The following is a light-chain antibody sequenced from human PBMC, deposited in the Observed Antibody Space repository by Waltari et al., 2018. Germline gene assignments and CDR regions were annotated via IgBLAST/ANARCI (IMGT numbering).Light chain of an antibody. CDR3: SSYTSSSTQV. CDR1: SSDGGGYNY. J-gene: IGLJ3*02. CDR2: DVN. Sequence: QSALTQPASVSGSPGQSITISCTGTSSDGGGYNYVSWYQQYPGKAPQLMIYDVNNRPSGVSNRFSGSKSGNTASLTISGLQAEDEADYYCSSYTSSSTQVFGGGTKLTVL. V-gene: IGLV2-14*03.